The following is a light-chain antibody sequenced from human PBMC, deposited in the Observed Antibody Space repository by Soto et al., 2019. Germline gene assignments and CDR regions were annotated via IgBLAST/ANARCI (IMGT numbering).Light chain of an antibody. CDR3: QQYDNLPLT. Sequence: DLQMTQSPSSLSASVGDRVTITCQASQDISNYLNWYQQKPGKAPKLLIYDASNLETGVPSRFSGSGSGTDFTFNISSLQPEDIATYYCQQYDNLPLTFGPGTKVDIK. V-gene: IGKV1-33*01. CDR2: DAS. J-gene: IGKJ3*01. CDR1: QDISNY.